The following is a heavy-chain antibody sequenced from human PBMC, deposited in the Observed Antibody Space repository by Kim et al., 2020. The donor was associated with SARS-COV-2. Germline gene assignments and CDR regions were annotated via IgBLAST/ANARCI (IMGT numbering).Heavy chain of an antibody. CDR3: ATNPIAAAGTGY. CDR2: ISWNSGSI. Sequence: GGSLRLSCAASGFTFDDYAMHWVRQAPGKGLEWVSGISWNSGSIGYADSVKGRFTISRDNAKNSLYLQMNSLRAEDTALYYCATNPIAAAGTGYWGQGTLVTVSS. D-gene: IGHD6-13*01. V-gene: IGHV3-9*01. CDR1: GFTFDDYA. J-gene: IGHJ4*02.